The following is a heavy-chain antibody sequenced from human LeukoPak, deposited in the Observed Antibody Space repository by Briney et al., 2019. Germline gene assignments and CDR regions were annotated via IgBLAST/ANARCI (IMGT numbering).Heavy chain of an antibody. CDR3: ARDGRYSYGTGTFDY. V-gene: IGHV3-33*01. J-gene: IGHJ4*02. CDR1: GFTFSSYG. CDR2: IWYDGSNK. Sequence: GGSLRLSYAASGFTFSSYGMHWVRQAPGKGLEWVAVIWYDGSNKYYADSVKCRFTISRDNSKNTLYLQMNSLRAEDTAVYYCARDGRYSYGTGTFDYWGQGTLVTVSS. D-gene: IGHD5-18*01.